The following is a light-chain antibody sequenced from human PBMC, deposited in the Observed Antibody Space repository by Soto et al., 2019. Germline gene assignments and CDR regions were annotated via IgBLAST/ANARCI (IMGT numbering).Light chain of an antibody. Sequence: DIQMTQSPSSLSASLGDGVTITCRASQSISSYLNWYQQKPGKAPKLLIYKASTLKSGVPSRFSGSGSGTEFTLTISSLQPDDFATYYCQHYNSYSPLTFGGGTKVDI. V-gene: IGKV1-5*03. J-gene: IGKJ4*01. CDR2: KAS. CDR1: QSISSY. CDR3: QHYNSYSPLT.